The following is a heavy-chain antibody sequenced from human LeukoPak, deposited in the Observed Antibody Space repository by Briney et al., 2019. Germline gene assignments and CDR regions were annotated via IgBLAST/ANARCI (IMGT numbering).Heavy chain of an antibody. V-gene: IGHV4-34*01. Sequence: PSETLSLTCAVYGGSFSGYYWSWIRQPPGKGLEWIGEINHSGSTNYNPSLKSRVTISVDTSKNQFSLKLSSVTAADTAVYYCARGFSAGRDYWGQGTLVTVSS. D-gene: IGHD6-19*01. J-gene: IGHJ4*02. CDR2: INHSGST. CDR1: GGSFSGYY. CDR3: ARGFSAGRDY.